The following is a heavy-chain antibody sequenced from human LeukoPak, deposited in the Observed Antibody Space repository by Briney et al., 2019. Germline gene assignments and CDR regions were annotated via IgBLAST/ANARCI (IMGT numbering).Heavy chain of an antibody. V-gene: IGHV4-30-4*01. CDR2: IYYSGST. CDR3: ARAANEYFDY. Sequence: PLSLTCSVSGGSISGYYWSWIRQPPGKGLEWIGYIYYSGSTYYNPSLKRRVTISVDTSKNQFSLKLSSVTAADTAVYYFARAANEYFDYWGQGTLVTVSS. J-gene: IGHJ4*02. CDR1: GGSISGYY. D-gene: IGHD1-1*01.